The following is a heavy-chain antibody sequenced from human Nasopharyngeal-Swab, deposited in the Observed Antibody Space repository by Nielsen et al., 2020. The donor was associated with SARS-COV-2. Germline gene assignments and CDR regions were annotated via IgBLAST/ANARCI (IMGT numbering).Heavy chain of an antibody. CDR1: GGIFISYV. Sequence: SVNVSCKASGGIFISYVISWRRPAPGQGLEWTGGIIPIFGTANYAQTFQGRVTITADEFTSTAYMELSSLRSEDTAVYYCARIVTDIVVVPAAHYHYYGMDGWGQGTTVTVSS. V-gene: IGHV1-69*13. J-gene: IGHJ6*02. CDR3: ARIVTDIVVVPAAHYHYYGMDG. D-gene: IGHD2-2*01. CDR2: IIPIFGTA.